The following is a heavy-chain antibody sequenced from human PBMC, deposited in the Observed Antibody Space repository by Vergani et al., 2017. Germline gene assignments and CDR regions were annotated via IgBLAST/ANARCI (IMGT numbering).Heavy chain of an antibody. CDR3: ARHVATYYYDSSGYHYYYYGMDV. V-gene: IGHV5-51*01. D-gene: IGHD3-22*01. Sequence: EVQLVQSGAEVKKPGESLKISCKGSGYSFTSYWIGWVRQMPGKGLEWMGIIYPGDSDTRYSPSFQGQVTISADKSISTAYLQWSSLKASDTAMYYCARHVATYYYDSSGYHYYYYGMDVWGQGTTVTVSS. J-gene: IGHJ6*02. CDR2: IYPGDSDT. CDR1: GYSFTSYW.